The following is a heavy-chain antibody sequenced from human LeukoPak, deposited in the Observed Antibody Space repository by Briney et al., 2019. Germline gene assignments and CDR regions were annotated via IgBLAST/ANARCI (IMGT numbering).Heavy chain of an antibody. D-gene: IGHD1-26*01. V-gene: IGHV3-73*01. CDR1: GFTFSGSA. J-gene: IGHJ4*02. Sequence: GGSLRLSCAASGFTFSGSAMHWVRQASGKGLEWDGRIRSKANSYATAYAASVKGRFTISRDDSKNTAYLQINSLKTEDTAVYYCTRSLPIVGAPYYFDYWGQGTLVTVSS. CDR2: IRSKANSYAT. CDR3: TRSLPIVGAPYYFDY.